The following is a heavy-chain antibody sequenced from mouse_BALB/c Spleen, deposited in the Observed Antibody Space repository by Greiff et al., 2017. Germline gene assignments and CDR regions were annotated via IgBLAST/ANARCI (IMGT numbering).Heavy chain of an antibody. CDR1: GFSLTSYG. CDR3: AAIYDGYPYYFDY. CDR2: IWAGGST. Sequence: VQLVESGPGLVAPSQSLSITCTVSGFSLTSYGVHWVRQPPGKGLEWLGVIWAGGSTNYNSALMSRLSISKDNSKSQVFLKMNSLQTDDTAMYYCAAIYDGYPYYFDYWGQGTTLTVSS. D-gene: IGHD2-3*01. J-gene: IGHJ2*01. V-gene: IGHV2-9*02.